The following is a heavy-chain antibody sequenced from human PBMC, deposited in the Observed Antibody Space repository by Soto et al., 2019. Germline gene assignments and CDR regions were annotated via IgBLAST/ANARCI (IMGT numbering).Heavy chain of an antibody. V-gene: IGHV4-34*01. D-gene: IGHD3-9*01. Sequence: PSVTPSLTCGVAEGSFSTYYYNRISKSPGKGLEWIGEINHSGNNNYSPSLKSRVTMSLDTSKNQFSLKLTSVTAADTAVYYCARGGSNDWQVAFDIWGQGTMVT. CDR1: EGSFSTYY. J-gene: IGHJ3*02. CDR2: INHSGNN. CDR3: ARGGSNDWQVAFDI.